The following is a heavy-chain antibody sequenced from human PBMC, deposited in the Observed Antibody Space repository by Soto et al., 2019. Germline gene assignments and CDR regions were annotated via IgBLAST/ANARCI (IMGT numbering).Heavy chain of an antibody. Sequence: QVQLVESGGGVVQPGRSLRLSCAASGFTFSSYGMHWVRQAPGKGLEWVAGISYDGSNKYYADSVKGRFTISRDNSKNTLYLQMNSLRAEDTAVYYCAKDWTSSGWYAAYFDYWGQGPLVTVSS. V-gene: IGHV3-30*18. CDR2: ISYDGSNK. CDR1: GFTFSSYG. D-gene: IGHD6-19*01. J-gene: IGHJ4*02. CDR3: AKDWTSSGWYAAYFDY.